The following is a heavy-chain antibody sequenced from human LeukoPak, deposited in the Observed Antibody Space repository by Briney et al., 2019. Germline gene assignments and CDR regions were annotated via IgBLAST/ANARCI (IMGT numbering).Heavy chain of an antibody. CDR1: GGSLTTYY. CDR3: ARRSPRDWYFDL. D-gene: IGHD1-26*01. J-gene: IGHJ2*01. CDR2: IYYRGNT. V-gene: IGHV4-59*08. Sequence: PSETLSLTCTVSGGSLTTYYWTWIRQSPGNGLEWIGNIYYRGNTNYNPSLKSRVTISVDTSKNQFSLKLSSVTAADTAVYYCARRSPRDWYFDLWGRGTLVTVSS.